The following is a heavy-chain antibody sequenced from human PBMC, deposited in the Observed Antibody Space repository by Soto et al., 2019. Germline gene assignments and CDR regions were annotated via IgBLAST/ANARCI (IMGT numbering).Heavy chain of an antibody. J-gene: IGHJ5*02. CDR1: GGGSSRNSAA. CDR2: TYYRSKWYN. CDR3: SRGGYSSGGGDTLFDP. D-gene: IGHD6-19*01. V-gene: IGHV6-1*01. Sequence: SQTRPEPGRVSGGGSSRNSAAWDWIQTSPSRGLEWLGRTYYRSKWYNDYAVSVKSRITINPDTSRNQFSLQLNSVTPEDTAVYYFSRGGYSSGGGDTLFDPLVQGTLVTVSP.